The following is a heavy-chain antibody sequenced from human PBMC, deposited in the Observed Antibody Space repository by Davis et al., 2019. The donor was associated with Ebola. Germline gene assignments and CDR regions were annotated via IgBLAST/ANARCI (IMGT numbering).Heavy chain of an antibody. CDR1: GFTFSSYW. D-gene: IGHD3-22*01. CDR3: ARHYYYDSSGYYYYYYGMDV. Sequence: PGGSLRLSCAASGFTFSSYWMHWVRQAPGKGLVWVSRINSDGSSTSYADSVKGRFTISRDNAKNTLYLQMNSLRAEDTAVYYCARHYYYDSSGYYYYYYGMDVWGQGTTVTVSS. CDR2: INSDGSST. J-gene: IGHJ6*02. V-gene: IGHV3-74*01.